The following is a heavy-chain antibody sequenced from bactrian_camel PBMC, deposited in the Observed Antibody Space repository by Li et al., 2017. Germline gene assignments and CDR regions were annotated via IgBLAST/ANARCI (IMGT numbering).Heavy chain of an antibody. CDR2: CVWGTCP. D-gene: IGHD3*01. J-gene: IGHJ4*01. CDR1: GASISTTC. Sequence: VQLVESGGDSVQTGESLRLSCVLSGASISTTCMAWFRQSPEKEREGVAACVWGTCPYSSESVRGRFTISKDNSKNTLYLQMNSLKPEDTGMYYCATFRPCMSARQALNELQSTLPLGHGTQVTVS. V-gene: IGHV3S53*01.